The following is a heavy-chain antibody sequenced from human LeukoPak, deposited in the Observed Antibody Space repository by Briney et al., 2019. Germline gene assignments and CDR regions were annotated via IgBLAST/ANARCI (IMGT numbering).Heavy chain of an antibody. CDR2: ISYDESNK. D-gene: IGHD2-2*01. V-gene: IGHV3-33*06. CDR3: AKGHRALPRSTLDY. J-gene: IGHJ4*02. Sequence: PGGSLRLSCAASGFTFSTYGMQWVRQTPGKGLEWVALISYDESNKNYADSVKGRFTISRDNSKNTLYLQMNSLRAEDTAVYYCAKGHRALPRSTLDYWGQGTLVTVSS. CDR1: GFTFSTYG.